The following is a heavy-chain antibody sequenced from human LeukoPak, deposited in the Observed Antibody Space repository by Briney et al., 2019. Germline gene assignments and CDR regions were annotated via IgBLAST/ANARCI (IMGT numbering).Heavy chain of an antibody. Sequence: GASVKVSCKASGYTFTGYYMHWVRQAPGQGLEWMGWINPNSGGTNYAQKFQGRVTMTRDTSISTAYMELSRLRSDDTAVYYCARERLVGATYEPFDPWGQGTLVTVSS. CDR1: GYTFTGYY. CDR3: ARERLVGATYEPFDP. J-gene: IGHJ5*02. CDR2: INPNSGGT. D-gene: IGHD1-26*01. V-gene: IGHV1-2*02.